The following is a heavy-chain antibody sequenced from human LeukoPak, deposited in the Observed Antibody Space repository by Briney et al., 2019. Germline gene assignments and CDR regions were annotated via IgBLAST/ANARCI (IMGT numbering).Heavy chain of an antibody. V-gene: IGHV3-30*04. CDR2: ISYDGSYT. CDR3: ARRYCSGGSCYSFRGDWFDP. D-gene: IGHD2-15*01. J-gene: IGHJ5*02. CDR1: GFTFSSYA. Sequence: GGSLRLSCAASGFTFSSYAMHWVRQAPGKGLEWVAVISYDGSYTYYADSVKGRFTISRDNAKNTQYLQMNSLRAEDTAMYYCARRYCSGGSCYSFRGDWFDPWGQGTLVTVSS.